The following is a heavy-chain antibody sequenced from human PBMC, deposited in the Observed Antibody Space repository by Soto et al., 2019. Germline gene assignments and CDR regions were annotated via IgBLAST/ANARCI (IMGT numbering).Heavy chain of an antibody. CDR2: IKQDGSEK. J-gene: IGHJ4*02. V-gene: IGHV3-7*05. D-gene: IGHD1-20*01. CDR3: ARITSPGYFDS. CDR1: GFPFSSHW. Sequence: EVQLVESGGGLVQPGGSLRLSCAAPGFPFSSHWMTWVRQAPGKGLEWVAYIKQDGSEKYYVDSVMGRFTMSRDNTQSSLSLQMNTLRVEDSAVYYCARITSPGYFDSWGQGTLVTVSS.